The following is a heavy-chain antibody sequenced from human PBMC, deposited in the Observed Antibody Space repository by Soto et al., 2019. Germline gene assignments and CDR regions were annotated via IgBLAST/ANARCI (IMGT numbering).Heavy chain of an antibody. V-gene: IGHV4-30-2*01. D-gene: IGHD3-22*01. Sequence: PSETLSLTCAICGGSICSGGYSWSWIRQPPGKGLEWIGYIYHSGSTYYNPSLKSRVTISVDRSKNQFSLKLSSVTAADTAVYYCARGGVDYYDSSGYYFSPYYFDYWGQGTLVTAPQ. CDR3: ARGGVDYYDSSGYYFSPYYFDY. J-gene: IGHJ4*02. CDR2: IYHSGST. CDR1: GGSICSGGYS.